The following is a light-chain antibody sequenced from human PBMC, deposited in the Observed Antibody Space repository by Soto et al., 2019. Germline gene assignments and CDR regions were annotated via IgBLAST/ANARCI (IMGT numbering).Light chain of an antibody. Sequence: DIQMTQSPSTLSACDGDRVSITCRTSQNIKSRLAWYQQKPGKAPKLLIYMASSLQSGVPSRFSGSGSGTEFTLTINSLQPDDFATYFCQEYDGHCTFGQGTKLEMK. V-gene: IGKV1-5*03. CDR3: QEYDGHCT. CDR1: QNIKSR. J-gene: IGKJ2*02. CDR2: MAS.